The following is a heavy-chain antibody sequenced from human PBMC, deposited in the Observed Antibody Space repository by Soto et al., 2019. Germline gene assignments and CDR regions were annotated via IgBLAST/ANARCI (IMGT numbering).Heavy chain of an antibody. CDR1: GYTFTSYA. J-gene: IGHJ6*02. CDR3: ARMSLTRGYCISTSCYDWAGTDYGMDV. D-gene: IGHD2-2*03. Sequence: ASVNVSCKASGYTFTSYAMHWVRQAPGQRLEWMGWTNAGNGNTKYSQKFQGRVTITRDTSASTAYMELSSLRSEDTAVYYCARMSLTRGYCISTSCYDWAGTDYGMDVWGQGTTVTVSS. CDR2: TNAGNGNT. V-gene: IGHV1-3*01.